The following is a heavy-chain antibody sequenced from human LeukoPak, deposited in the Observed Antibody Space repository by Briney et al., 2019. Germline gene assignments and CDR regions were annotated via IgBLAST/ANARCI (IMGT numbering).Heavy chain of an antibody. CDR2: IYSGGGT. J-gene: IGHJ4*02. V-gene: IGHV3-53*01. Sequence: GGSLRLSCAASGFTFSNIYMSWVRQAPGKGLEWVSVIYSGGGTFYSDSVKGRFIISRDSSKNTLYLQMNSLRADDTAVYYCARDSSGPAFWGQGTLVTVSS. CDR3: ARDSSGPAF. CDR1: GFTFSNIY. D-gene: IGHD6-19*01.